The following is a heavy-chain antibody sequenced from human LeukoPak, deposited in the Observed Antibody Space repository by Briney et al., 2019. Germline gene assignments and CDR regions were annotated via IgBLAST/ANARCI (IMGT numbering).Heavy chain of an antibody. CDR3: ASHYGDSYFGF. CDR1: GAFITSGTYY. V-gene: IGHV4-61*02. CDR2: IYIGGST. Sequence: TSETLSLTCTVSGAFITSGTYYWNWIRQPAGKGLEWIGRIYIGGSTNYNPSLKSRVTISLDTSQNQFSLKLTSLTAADTAVYYCASHYGDSYFGFWGQGTLVTVSS. J-gene: IGHJ4*02. D-gene: IGHD4-17*01.